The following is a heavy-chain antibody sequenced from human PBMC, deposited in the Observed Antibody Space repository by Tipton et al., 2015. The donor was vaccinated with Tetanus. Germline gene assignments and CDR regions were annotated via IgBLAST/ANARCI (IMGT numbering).Heavy chain of an antibody. J-gene: IGHJ4*02. Sequence: TLSLTCTVSGVSMSNGGYYWSWIRQHPGKGLEWIGYIYYTGNTYYNPSLKSRVTISVDMSKNQFSLKLRSVTAADTAVYYCARRSVSARFDDWGQGAQVTVSS. CDR2: IYYTGNT. D-gene: IGHD6-6*01. V-gene: IGHV4-31*03. CDR3: ARRSVSARFDD. CDR1: GVSMSNGGYY.